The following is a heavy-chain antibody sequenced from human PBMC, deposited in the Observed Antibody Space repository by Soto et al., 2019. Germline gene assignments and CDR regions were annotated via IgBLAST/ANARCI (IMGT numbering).Heavy chain of an antibody. Sequence: PGGSLRLSCAASCFTFSNYAMSWVRQAPGEGLEWVSGIGGRGTSSYYADSVKGRFAISRDNSYNTLFLQLHSLRAEDTAVYYCAKSRYADSSGDYYDFWGQGTRVTVSS. D-gene: IGHD3-22*01. V-gene: IGHV3-23*01. CDR2: IGGRGTSS. J-gene: IGHJ4*02. CDR1: CFTFSNYA. CDR3: AKSRYADSSGDYYDF.